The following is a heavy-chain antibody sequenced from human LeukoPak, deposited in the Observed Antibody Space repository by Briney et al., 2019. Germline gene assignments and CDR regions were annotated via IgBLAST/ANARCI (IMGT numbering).Heavy chain of an antibody. V-gene: IGHV4-61*02. J-gene: IGHJ4*02. D-gene: IGHD2-15*01. CDR2: IYTSGST. CDR1: GGSISSGSYY. CDR3: ASTWVVVAANVYFDY. Sequence: SETLSLTCTVSGGSISSGSYYWSWIRQPAGKGLEWIGRIYTSGSTNYNPSLKSRVTISVDTSKNQFSLKLSSVTVADTAVYYCASTWVVVAANVYFDYWGQGTLVTVSS.